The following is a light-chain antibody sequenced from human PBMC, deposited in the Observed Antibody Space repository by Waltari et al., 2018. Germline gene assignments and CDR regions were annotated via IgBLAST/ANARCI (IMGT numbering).Light chain of an antibody. CDR1: SSDVGGYNY. V-gene: IGLV2-11*01. J-gene: IGLJ3*02. CDR3: CSYGGTYSWV. Sequence: QSALTQPRSVSGSPGQSVTISCTGTSSDVGGYNYVSWYQQHPGKAPKLMIYDVSKRPSGGPDRFSGSKSGNTAPLTISGLQAEDEADYYCCSYGGTYSWVFGGGTKLTVL. CDR2: DVS.